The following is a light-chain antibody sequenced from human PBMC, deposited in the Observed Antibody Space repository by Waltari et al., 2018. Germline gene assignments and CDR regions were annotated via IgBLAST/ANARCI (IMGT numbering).Light chain of an antibody. J-gene: IGKJ2*01. CDR2: GAS. V-gene: IGKV1-NL1*01. CDR3: QQYYFTPYT. CDR1: QGISNS. Sequence: DIQMTQSPSSLSASVGDRVTITRRASQGISNSLAWYHQKPGKAPKLLLYGASRLESGVPPRFSGSGSGTDYTLTISSLQPDDFATYYCQQYYFTPYTFGQGTKLDIK.